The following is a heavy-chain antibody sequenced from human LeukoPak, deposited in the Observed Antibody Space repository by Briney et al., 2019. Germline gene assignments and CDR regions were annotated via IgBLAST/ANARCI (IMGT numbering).Heavy chain of an antibody. V-gene: IGHV4-59*01. D-gene: IGHD6-13*01. CDR2: IYYSGST. CDR1: GGSISSYY. Sequence: SETLSLTCTVSGGSISSYYWSWIRQPPGKGLEWIGYIYYSGSTNYNPSLKSRVTISVDTSKNQFSLKLSSVTAADTAVYYCARVEVAGSSWLIDYWGQGTLVTVSS. J-gene: IGHJ4*02. CDR3: ARVEVAGSSWLIDY.